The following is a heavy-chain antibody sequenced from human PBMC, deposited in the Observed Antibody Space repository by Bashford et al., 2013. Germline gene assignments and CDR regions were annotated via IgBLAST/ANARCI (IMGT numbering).Heavy chain of an antibody. CDR2: IRSDGITK. V-gene: IGHV3-33*01. J-gene: IGHJ2*01. CDR1: GFPFSHYG. D-gene: IGHD3-22*01. Sequence: VLSGGSLRLSCAASGFPFSHYGMHWVRQAPGKGLEWLAAIRSDGITKYFADPVKGRFTVSRDNSQNTLYLQMNSLRAEDTAVYSCARDADTSDSIWYFDLVGPWHRGPPSPQ. CDR3: ARDADTSDSIWYFDL.